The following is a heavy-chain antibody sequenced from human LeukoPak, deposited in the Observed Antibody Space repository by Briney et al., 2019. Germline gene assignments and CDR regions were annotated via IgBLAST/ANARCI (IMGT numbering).Heavy chain of an antibody. CDR2: IYPTGST. J-gene: IGHJ5*02. D-gene: IGHD6-13*01. CDR3: ARAYSSSWYWNWFDP. Sequence: PSETLSLTCTVSGYSISSGYYWGWIRQPPGNGLEWIGNIYPTGSTYYDPSLKSRVTISVDPSKNQFSLKVSSVSAADTAVYYCARAYSSSWYWNWFDPWGQGTLVTVSS. CDR1: GYSISSGYY. V-gene: IGHV4-38-2*02.